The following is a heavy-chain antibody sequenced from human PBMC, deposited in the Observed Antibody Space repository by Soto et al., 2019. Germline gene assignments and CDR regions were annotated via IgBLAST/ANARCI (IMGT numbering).Heavy chain of an antibody. Sequence: QVQLQESGPGLVKPSQTLSLTCTVSGGSISSGGYYWSWIRQHPGKGLEWIGYIYYSGSTYYNPSIKSRVTIPVDTSKNQFSLKLSSVTAAATAVYYCASQVPRFYYYGMDVWGQGTTVTVAS. CDR3: ASQVPRFYYYGMDV. J-gene: IGHJ6*02. CDR2: IYYSGST. D-gene: IGHD1-1*01. CDR1: GGSISSGGYY. V-gene: IGHV4-31*03.